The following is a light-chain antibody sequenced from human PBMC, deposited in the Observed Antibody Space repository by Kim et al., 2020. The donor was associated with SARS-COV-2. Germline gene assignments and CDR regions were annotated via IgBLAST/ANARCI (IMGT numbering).Light chain of an antibody. CDR3: QQYYSTPWT. CDR2: WAS. Sequence: DIVMTQSPDSLAVSLGERATINCKSSQNLLYSSNNKNYLAWYQQKPGQPPKLLIYWASTRESGVPDRFSGSGSGTDFTLTISSLQAEDVALYYCQQYYSTPWTFGQVTKLAIK. J-gene: IGKJ2*02. CDR1: QNLLYSSNNKNY. V-gene: IGKV4-1*01.